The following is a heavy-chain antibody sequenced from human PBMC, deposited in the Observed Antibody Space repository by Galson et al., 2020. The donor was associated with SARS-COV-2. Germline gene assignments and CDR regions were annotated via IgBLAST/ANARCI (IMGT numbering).Heavy chain of an antibody. CDR2: VYPSGTT. J-gene: IGHJ2*01. Sequence: SETLSLTCTVSGYFVSTTNYWGWVRQPPGRGLEWIGRVYPSGTTYYNPSLKSRVTISVDTSKTQFSLRLDSVTAADTALYYCARQGVNMIVLVTVPGWYFDLWGRGTLVTVSS. D-gene: IGHD3-22*01. CDR1: GYFVSTTNY. V-gene: IGHV4-38-2*02. CDR3: ARQGVNMIVLVTVPGWYFDL.